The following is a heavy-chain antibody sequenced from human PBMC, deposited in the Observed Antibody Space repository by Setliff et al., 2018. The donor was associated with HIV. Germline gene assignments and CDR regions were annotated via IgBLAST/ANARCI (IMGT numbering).Heavy chain of an antibody. Sequence: LSLSCVASGFTFSSYSMNWVRQAPGKGPEWVSSISTSSSFKYYTDSVKGRFTISRDNAKNSLYLQMNSLRAEDTAVYYCARDHRPYFYDKAWFDPWGQGSLVTVSS. CDR1: GFTFSSYS. V-gene: IGHV3-21*01. CDR2: ISTSSSFK. CDR3: ARDHRPYFYDKAWFDP. D-gene: IGHD3-22*01. J-gene: IGHJ5*02.